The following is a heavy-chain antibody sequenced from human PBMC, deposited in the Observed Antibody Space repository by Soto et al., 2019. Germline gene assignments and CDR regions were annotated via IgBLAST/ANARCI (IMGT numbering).Heavy chain of an antibody. J-gene: IGHJ6*02. CDR2: IYYSGST. V-gene: IGHV4-31*03. CDR1: GGSISSGGYY. CDR3: ARDRSGLQLPPGNYYYGMVV. D-gene: IGHD2-2*01. Sequence: QVQLQESGPGLVKPSQTLSLTCTVSGGSISSGGYYWSWIRQHPGKGLEWIGYIYYSGSTYYNPSLTSRVTISVDTSKNQFSLKLSSVTAADTAVYYCARDRSGLQLPPGNYYYGMVVWGQGTTVTVSS.